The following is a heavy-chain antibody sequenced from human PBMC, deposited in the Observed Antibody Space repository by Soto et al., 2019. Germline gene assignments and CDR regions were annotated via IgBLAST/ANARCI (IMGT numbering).Heavy chain of an antibody. CDR1: GYTFSTYA. J-gene: IGHJ4*02. CDR2: INVDNGNT. V-gene: IGHV1-3*01. CDR3: ARDRDILTGYYPY. Sequence: ASVKVSCKASGYTFSTYALHWVRQAPGQRLEWMGWINVDNGNTKYSEKLQGRVTFRRDTSASTASMEVSSLRSEDTAVYYCARDRDILTGYYPYWGQGTLVTVSS. D-gene: IGHD3-9*01.